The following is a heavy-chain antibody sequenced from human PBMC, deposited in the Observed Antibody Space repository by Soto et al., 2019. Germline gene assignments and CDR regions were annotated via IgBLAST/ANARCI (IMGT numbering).Heavy chain of an antibody. CDR3: AIQGRGRFLEWLLPLGY. D-gene: IGHD3-3*01. V-gene: IGHV2-5*02. CDR2: IYWDDDK. J-gene: IGHJ4*02. Sequence: QITLKESGPTLVKPTQTLTLTCTFSGFSLSTSGVGVGWIRQPPGKALEWLALIYWDDDKRYSPSLKSRLTITKDTSKNQVVLTMTNMDPVDTATYYCAIQGRGRFLEWLLPLGYWGQGTLVTVSS. CDR1: GFSLSTSGVG.